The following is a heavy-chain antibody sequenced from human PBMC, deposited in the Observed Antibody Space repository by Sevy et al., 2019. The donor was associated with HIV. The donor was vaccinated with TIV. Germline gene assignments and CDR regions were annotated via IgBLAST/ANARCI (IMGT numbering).Heavy chain of an antibody. D-gene: IGHD2-15*01. V-gene: IGHV3-23*01. Sequence: GGSLRLSGAASGFTFSSYAMNWVRQAPGKGREWVSSISSSGRSTYYADSVEGRFTISRDNSENTLYLQMNSLRADDTAVYYCAKGYCSGGSCPRDYYYYGMDVWGQGTTVTVSS. J-gene: IGHJ6*02. CDR1: GFTFSSYA. CDR2: ISSSGRST. CDR3: AKGYCSGGSCPRDYYYYGMDV.